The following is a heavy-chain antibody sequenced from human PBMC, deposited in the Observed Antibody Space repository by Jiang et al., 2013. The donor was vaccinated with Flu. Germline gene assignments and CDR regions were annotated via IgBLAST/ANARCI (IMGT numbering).Heavy chain of an antibody. Sequence: LLKPSETLSLTCAVYGGSFSGYYWSWIRQPPGKGLEWIGEINHSGSTNYNPSLKSRVTISVDTSKNQFSLKLSSVTAADTAVYYCARGLVLLWFGELFHYFDYWGQGTLVTVSS. J-gene: IGHJ4*02. CDR3: ARGLVLLWFGELFHYFDY. CDR1: GGSFSGYY. V-gene: IGHV4-34*01. D-gene: IGHD3-10*01. CDR2: INHSGST.